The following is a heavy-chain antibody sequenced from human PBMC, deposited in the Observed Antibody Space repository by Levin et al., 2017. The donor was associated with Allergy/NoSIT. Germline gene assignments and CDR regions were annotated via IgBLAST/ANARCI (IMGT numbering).Heavy chain of an antibody. V-gene: IGHV4-34*01. Sequence: KASETLSLTCAVYGGSFSGYYWSWIRQPPGKGLEWIGEINHSGSTNYNPSLKSRVTISVDTSKNQFSLKLSSVTAADTAVYYCARVGAGYYDILTGYYRDYFDYWGQGTLVTVSS. D-gene: IGHD3-9*01. CDR1: GGSFSGYY. CDR3: ARVGAGYYDILTGYYRDYFDY. J-gene: IGHJ4*02. CDR2: INHSGST.